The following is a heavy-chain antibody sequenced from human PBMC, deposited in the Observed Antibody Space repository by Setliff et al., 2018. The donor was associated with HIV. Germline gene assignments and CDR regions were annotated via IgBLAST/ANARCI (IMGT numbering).Heavy chain of an antibody. CDR2: ISSGGEIM. J-gene: IGHJ4*02. Sequence: GGSLRPSCAASGFTFSSYSMNWVRQAPGKGLEWVSAISSGGEIMFYADSVKGRFTISRDNSKNTLYLQMNSLRAEDTATYYCAKEFEDLSGAYWGQGTLVTVSS. CDR3: AKEFEDLSGAY. D-gene: IGHD3-10*01. V-gene: IGHV3-23*01. CDR1: GFTFSSYS.